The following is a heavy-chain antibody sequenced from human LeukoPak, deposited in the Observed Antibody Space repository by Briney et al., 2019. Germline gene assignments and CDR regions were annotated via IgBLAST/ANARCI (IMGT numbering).Heavy chain of an antibody. Sequence: GGSLRLSCAASGFDLNTYEMNWVRQAPGKGLEWIADITISGHTKNYADSVKGRITISRDSARTSLYLQMNSLRVEDTGVYFCARGDPHADLWGQGTLVTVSS. V-gene: IGHV3-48*03. J-gene: IGHJ5*02. CDR3: ARGDPHADL. CDR1: GFDLNTYE. CDR2: ITISGHTK.